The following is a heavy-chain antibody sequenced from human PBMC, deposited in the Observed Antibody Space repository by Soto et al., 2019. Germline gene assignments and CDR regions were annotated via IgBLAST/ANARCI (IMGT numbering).Heavy chain of an antibody. V-gene: IGHV4-30-2*01. CDR2: IYHSGST. CDR3: ARVSNCGGGCSNDNYFDY. D-gene: IGHD2-21*02. J-gene: IGHJ4*02. CDR1: GGSISSGGYS. Sequence: QLQLQESGSGLVKPSQTLSLTCAVSGGSISSGGYSWSWIRQPPGKGLEWIWYIYHSGSTYYNPSLKSRVTISVDRSKNQFSLKLSSVTAADTAVYYCARVSNCGGGCSNDNYFDYWGQGTLVTVSS.